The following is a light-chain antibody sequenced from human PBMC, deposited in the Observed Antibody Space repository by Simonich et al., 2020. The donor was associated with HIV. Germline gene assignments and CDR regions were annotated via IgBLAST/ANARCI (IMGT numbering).Light chain of an antibody. CDR3: SSYTSSSTLV. CDR1: SSDVGGYNY. CDR2: DVS. Sequence: QSALTQPASVSGSPGQSITISCTGTSSDVGGYNYVSWDQQHPGKAPKLMIYDVSKRPSGVPDRFSGSKSGNTASLTISGLQAEDEADYYCSSYTSSSTLVFGGGTKLTVL. J-gene: IGLJ2*01. V-gene: IGLV2-14*01.